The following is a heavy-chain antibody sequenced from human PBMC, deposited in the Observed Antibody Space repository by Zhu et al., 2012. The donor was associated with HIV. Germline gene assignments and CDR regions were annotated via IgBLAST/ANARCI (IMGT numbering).Heavy chain of an antibody. V-gene: IGHV4-39*01. J-gene: IGHJ5*02. CDR2: IHYSGST. Sequence: QVQLQESGPGLVKPSETLSLTCTVSGGSISSTSYHWGWIRQPPGKGLEWIGSIHYSGSTYDSPSLKSRVTISVDTSKNQFSLKLSSVTAADTAVYYCARHVQRGAVAGNRFDPGAREFXSPSPQ. D-gene: IGHD6-19*01. CDR3: ARHVQRGAVAGNRFDP. CDR1: GGSISSTSYH.